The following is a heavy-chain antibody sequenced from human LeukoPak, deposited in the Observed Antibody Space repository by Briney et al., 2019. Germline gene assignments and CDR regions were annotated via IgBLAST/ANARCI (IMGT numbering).Heavy chain of an antibody. V-gene: IGHV3-21*01. D-gene: IGHD3-9*01. CDR3: ARNYDVLTGYPYYFDH. J-gene: IGHJ4*02. CDR1: GFTFSNYA. Sequence: GGSLRLSCAASGFTFSNYAMNWVRQAPGKGLDWVSSITAGGSFKYYADSVEGRFTISRDNAKNSLYLQMSSLTPEDTAVYYCARNYDVLTGYPYYFDHWGQGTLVTVSS. CDR2: ITAGGSFK.